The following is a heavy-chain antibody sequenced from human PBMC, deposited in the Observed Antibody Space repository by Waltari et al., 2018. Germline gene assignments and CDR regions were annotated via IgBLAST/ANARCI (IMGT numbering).Heavy chain of an antibody. CDR2: ISGSGGST. J-gene: IGHJ5*02. V-gene: IGHV3-23*04. CDR1: GFTFSSYA. D-gene: IGHD3-3*01. CDR3: AKDPNYDFWSGYRYNWFDP. Sequence: EVQLVESGGGLVQPGGSLRLSCAASGFTFSSYAMRWVRQAPGKGLEWVSAISGSGGSTYYADSVKGRFTISRDNSKNTLYLQMNSLRAEDTAVYYCAKDPNYDFWSGYRYNWFDPWGQGTLVTVSS.